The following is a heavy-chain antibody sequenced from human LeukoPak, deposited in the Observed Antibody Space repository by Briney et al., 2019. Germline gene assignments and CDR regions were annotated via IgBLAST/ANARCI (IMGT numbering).Heavy chain of an antibody. V-gene: IGHV4-34*01. CDR3: ARGRGYCSGGSCYYDY. CDR2: INHSGST. D-gene: IGHD2-15*01. Sequence: SETLSLTCAVYGGSFSGYYRSWIRQPPGKGLEWIGEINHSGSTNYNPSLKSRVTISVGTSKNQFSLKLSSVTAADTAVYYCARGRGYCSGGSCYYDYWGQGTLVTVSS. J-gene: IGHJ4*02. CDR1: GGSFSGYY.